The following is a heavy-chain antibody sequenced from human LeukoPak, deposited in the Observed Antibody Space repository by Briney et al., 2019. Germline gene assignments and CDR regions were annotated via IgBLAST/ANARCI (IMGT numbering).Heavy chain of an antibody. Sequence: ASVKVSCKASGYTFTDYYMHWVRQAPGQGLEWMGWINPYSGGTNYEQKFQGRVTMTRDTSISTAYMEVSRVRSDDTAMYYCARGSSTRVYYYYYMDVWGKGTTVTVSS. CDR1: GYTFTDYY. J-gene: IGHJ6*03. D-gene: IGHD6-6*01. V-gene: IGHV1-2*02. CDR3: ARGSSTRVYYYYYMDV. CDR2: INPYSGGT.